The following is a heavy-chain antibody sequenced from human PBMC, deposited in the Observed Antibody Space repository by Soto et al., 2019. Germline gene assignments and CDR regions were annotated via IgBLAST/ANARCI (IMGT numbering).Heavy chain of an antibody. J-gene: IGHJ4*02. Sequence: QVQLVQSGGEVKKPGASVKVSCKTSGYTFSSYGISWVRQAPGQGLEWMGWISGYNGNTNYAQKFQGRVTMTRDTSISTAYMELSRLRSDDTAVYYCARSLTTLTTLLDYWGQGTLVTVSS. V-gene: IGHV1-18*01. CDR3: ARSLTTLTTLLDY. CDR1: GYTFSSYG. D-gene: IGHD4-17*01. CDR2: ISGYNGNT.